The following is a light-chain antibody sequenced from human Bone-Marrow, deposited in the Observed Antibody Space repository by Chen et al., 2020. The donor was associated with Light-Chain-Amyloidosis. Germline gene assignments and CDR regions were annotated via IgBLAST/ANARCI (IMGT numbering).Light chain of an antibody. CDR2: RDT. CDR3: QSADSSGTYEVI. V-gene: IGLV3-25*03. Sequence: YDLTQPPSVSVSPGQTARHTCAGDDLPTKYAYWYQQKPGQAPVLVIHRDTERPSGISERVSGSSSGTTATLTISGVQAEDEADYHCQSADSSGTYEVIFGGGTKLTVL. CDR1: DLPTKY. J-gene: IGLJ2*01.